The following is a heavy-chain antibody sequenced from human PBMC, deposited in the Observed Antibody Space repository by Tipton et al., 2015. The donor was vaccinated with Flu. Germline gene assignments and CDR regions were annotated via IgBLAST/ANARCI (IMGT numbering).Heavy chain of an antibody. D-gene: IGHD3-16*01. J-gene: IGHJ4*02. CDR2: INAGNGET. CDR3: AREGHYDYVWGSYDY. V-gene: IGHV1-3*01. Sequence: QSGPEVKKPGASVKVSCKASGYSFTTYAMHWVRQAPGQRLEWMGWINAGNGETRYSQRIKDRVTITRDTSASTAHMELSSLTSEDTAVYYCAREGHYDYVWGSYDYWGQGTLVTVSS. CDR1: GYSFTTYA.